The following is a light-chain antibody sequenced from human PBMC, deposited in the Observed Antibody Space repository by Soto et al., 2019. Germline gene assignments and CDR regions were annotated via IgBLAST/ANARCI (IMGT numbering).Light chain of an antibody. Sequence: EIVLTQSPATLSLSPGERATLSCSASQSVSSYLAWYQQKPGQAPMLLIYDASNRATGIPARFSGSGSGTAFTLTITSLQPEDFAVYYCLQRSNGLFTFGPVTKVDIK. V-gene: IGKV3-11*01. J-gene: IGKJ3*01. CDR3: LQRSNGLFT. CDR2: DAS. CDR1: QSVSSY.